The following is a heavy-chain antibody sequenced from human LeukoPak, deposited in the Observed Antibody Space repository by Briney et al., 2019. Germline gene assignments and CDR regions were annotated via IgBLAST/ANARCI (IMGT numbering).Heavy chain of an antibody. J-gene: IGHJ4*02. CDR3: AREARTLDY. CDR2: IYHSGST. D-gene: IGHD1-14*01. V-gene: IGHV4-39*07. Sequence: SETLSLTCTVSGGSISSNSYYWGWIRQPPGKGLEWIGYIYHSGSTYYNPSLKSRVTISVDRSKNQFSLKLSSVTAADTAVYYCAREARTLDYWGQGTLVTVSS. CDR1: GGSISSNSYY.